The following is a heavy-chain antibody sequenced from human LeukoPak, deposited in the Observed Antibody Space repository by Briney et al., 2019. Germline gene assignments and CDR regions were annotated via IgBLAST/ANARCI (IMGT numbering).Heavy chain of an antibody. V-gene: IGHV3-66*01. D-gene: IGHD1-1*01. CDR3: ARGSLEDLSD. CDR1: GFTVSSNY. CDR2: IYSGGST. Sequence: PGGSLRLSCAASGFTVSSNYMSWVRQAPGKGLEWVSVIYSGGSTYYADSVKGRFAISRDESGTTVFLQMNSPKDEDTGIYYCARGSLEDLSDWGQGTLVTVSS. J-gene: IGHJ4*02.